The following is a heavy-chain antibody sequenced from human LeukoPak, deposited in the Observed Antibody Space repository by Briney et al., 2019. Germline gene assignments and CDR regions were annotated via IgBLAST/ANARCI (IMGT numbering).Heavy chain of an antibody. J-gene: IGHJ4*02. CDR3: ARGGNYYDSSGSNYRLDY. D-gene: IGHD3-22*01. CDR1: GFTFSSYA. CDR2: ISYDGSNK. V-gene: IGHV3-30*04. Sequence: GGSLRLSCAASGFTFSSYAMHWVRQAPGKGLEWVAVISYDGSNKYYADSVKGRFTISRDNSKNTLYLQMNSLRAEDTAVYYCARGGNYYDSSGSNYRLDYWGQGTLVTVSS.